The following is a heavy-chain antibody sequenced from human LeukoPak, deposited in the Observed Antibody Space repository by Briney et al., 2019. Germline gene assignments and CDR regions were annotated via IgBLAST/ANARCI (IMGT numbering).Heavy chain of an antibody. CDR2: VIPIFGTA. J-gene: IGHJ4*02. Sequence: SVKVSCKASGGTFSSYAISWVRQAPGQGLEWMGGVIPIFGTANYAQKFQGRVTITADESTSTAYMELSSLRSEDTAVYYCAREYYYDSSGYHGDYFDYWGQGTLVTVSS. CDR3: AREYYYDSSGYHGDYFDY. CDR1: GGTFSSYA. D-gene: IGHD3-22*01. V-gene: IGHV1-69*13.